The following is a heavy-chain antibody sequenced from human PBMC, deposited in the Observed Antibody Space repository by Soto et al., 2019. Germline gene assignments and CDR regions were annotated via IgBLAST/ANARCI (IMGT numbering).Heavy chain of an antibody. D-gene: IGHD1-1*01. J-gene: IGHJ4*02. CDR1: GFTFGSYG. CDR2: ISYDGSNK. CDR3: AKDAETKGIFDY. V-gene: IGHV3-30*18. Sequence: QVQLVESGGGVVQPGRSLRLSCAASGFTFGSYGMHWVRQAPGKGLEWVAVISYDGSNKYYADSVKGRFTISRDNSKNTLYLQMNSLRAEDTAVYYCAKDAETKGIFDYWGQGTLVTVSS.